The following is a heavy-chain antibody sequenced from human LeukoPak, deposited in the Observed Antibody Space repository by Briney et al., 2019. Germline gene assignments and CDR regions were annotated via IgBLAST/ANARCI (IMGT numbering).Heavy chain of an antibody. V-gene: IGHV3-30-3*01. Sequence: QSGGSLRLSCAASGFTFSSCAMHWVRQAPGKGLEWVAVISYDGSNKYYADSVKGRFTISRDNSKNTLYLQMNSLRAEDTAVYYCARDETYYYDSSGYQNYYYYGMDVWGQGTTVTVSS. CDR3: ARDETYYYDSSGYQNYYYYGMDV. CDR2: ISYDGSNK. J-gene: IGHJ6*02. CDR1: GFTFSSCA. D-gene: IGHD3-22*01.